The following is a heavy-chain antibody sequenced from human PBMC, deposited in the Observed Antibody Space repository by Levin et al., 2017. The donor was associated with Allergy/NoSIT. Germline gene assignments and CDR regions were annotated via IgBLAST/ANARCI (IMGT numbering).Heavy chain of an antibody. J-gene: IGHJ6*03. Sequence: RGESLKISCKGSGYSFTSYWISWVRQMPGKGLEWMGRIDPSDSYTNYSPSFQGHVTISADKAISTAYLQWSSLKASDTAMYYCATRIAAAGTGYYYYYYMDVWGKGTTVTVSS. CDR3: ATRIAAAGTGYYYYYYMDV. CDR1: GYSFTSYW. CDR2: IDPSDSYT. D-gene: IGHD6-13*01. V-gene: IGHV5-10-1*01.